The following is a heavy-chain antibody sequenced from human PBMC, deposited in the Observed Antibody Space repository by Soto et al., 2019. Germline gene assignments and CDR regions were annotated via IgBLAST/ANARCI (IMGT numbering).Heavy chain of an antibody. CDR2: IYYSGST. CDR3: ARVSGSYYYGMDV. D-gene: IGHD1-26*01. Sequence: ETLSLTCTVSCGSISSYYWSWIRQPPGKGLEWIGYIYYSGSTNYNPSLKSRVTISVDTSKNQFSLKLSSVIAADTAVYYCARVSGSYYYGMDVWGQGTTVTVS. CDR1: CGSISSYY. J-gene: IGHJ6*02. V-gene: IGHV4-59*12.